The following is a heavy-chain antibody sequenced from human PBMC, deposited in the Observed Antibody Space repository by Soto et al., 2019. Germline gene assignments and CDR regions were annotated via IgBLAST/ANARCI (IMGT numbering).Heavy chain of an antibody. V-gene: IGHV3-48*02. D-gene: IGHD2-15*01. CDR1: GFTFSSYS. Sequence: GGSLRLSCAASGFTFSSYSMNWVRQAPGKGLEWVSYISSSSSTIYYADSVKGRFTISRDNAKNSLYLQMNSLRDEDTAVYYCARHRAVAAYYYYGMDVWGQGTTVTVSS. CDR2: ISSSSSTI. J-gene: IGHJ6*02. CDR3: ARHRAVAAYYYYGMDV.